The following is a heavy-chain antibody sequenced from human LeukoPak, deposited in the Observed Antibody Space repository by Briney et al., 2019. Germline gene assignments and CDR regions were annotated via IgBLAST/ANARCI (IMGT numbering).Heavy chain of an antibody. CDR1: GYSFTSYW. CDR2: IYPGDSDT. J-gene: IGHJ6*02. V-gene: IGHV5-51*01. Sequence: GESLKISCKGSGYSFTSYWSGWVRQMPGKGLEWMGIIYPGDSDTRYSPSFQGQVTISADKSISTAYLQWSSLKASDIAMYYCARRPAMGRYGMDVWGQGTTVTVSS. CDR3: ARRPAMGRYGMDV. D-gene: IGHD3-16*01.